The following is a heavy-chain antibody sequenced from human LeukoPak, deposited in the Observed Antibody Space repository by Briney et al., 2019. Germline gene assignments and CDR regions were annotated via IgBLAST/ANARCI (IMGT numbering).Heavy chain of an antibody. J-gene: IGHJ4*02. CDR3: ARDSRCCSSTSCYGFCGAYYFDY. CDR2: INPSGGST. V-gene: IGHV1-46*01. Sequence: ASVKVSCKASGYTFTSYYMHWVRQAPGQGLEWMGIINPSGGSTSYAQKFQGRVTMTRDTSTSTVYMELSSLRSEDTAVYYCARDSRCCSSTSCYGFCGAYYFDYWGQGTLVTASS. D-gene: IGHD2-2*01. CDR1: GYTFTSYY.